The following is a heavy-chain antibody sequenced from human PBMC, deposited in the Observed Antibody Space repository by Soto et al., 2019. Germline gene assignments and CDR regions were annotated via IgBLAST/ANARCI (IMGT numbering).Heavy chain of an antibody. J-gene: IGHJ6*01. D-gene: IGHD4-17*01. CDR2: TIPILGIA. V-gene: IGHV1-69*02. CDR3: ATAPCGDYDTKYDDYYCMAV. Sequence: VQLVQSGAEVKKPASSVNVSYKASAGTQSSYTITWVRQAHGAGLQRMGRTIPILGIAHYAEKFQGRVRITVDKSASTAHLAVSRLSSEDTAVYYCATAPCGDYDTKYDDYYCMAVWGQRTTRAVAS. CDR1: AGTQSSYT.